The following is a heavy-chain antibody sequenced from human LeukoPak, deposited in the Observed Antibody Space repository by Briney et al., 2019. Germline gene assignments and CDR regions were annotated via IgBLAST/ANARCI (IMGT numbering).Heavy chain of an antibody. D-gene: IGHD3-10*01. J-gene: IGHJ4*02. CDR1: GFTFSSYA. Sequence: GGSLRLSCAASGFTFSSYAMHWVRQAPGKGLEWVAVISFDGTYRYYADSVKGRFTISRDNSKNTLYLQMNSLRVEDTAVYYCARDSSMLRGPLVIYYFDFWGQGTLVTVSS. CDR3: ARDSSMLRGPLVIYYFDF. V-gene: IGHV3-30*04. CDR2: ISFDGTYR.